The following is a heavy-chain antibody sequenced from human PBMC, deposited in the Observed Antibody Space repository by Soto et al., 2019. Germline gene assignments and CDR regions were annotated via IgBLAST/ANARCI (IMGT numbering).Heavy chain of an antibody. J-gene: IGHJ4*02. D-gene: IGHD3-10*01. CDR1: GFTFSSYS. V-gene: IGHV3-15*07. Sequence: GGSLRLSCAASGFTFSSYSMNWVRQAPGKGLEWVGLLKSKTDGGTTDYSEPVRGRFTISRDDSKNILYLQMSSLKTEDTAVYYCATLATYGSVSYYVMWGQGTLVTVSS. CDR3: ATLATYGSVSYYVM. CDR2: LKSKTDGGTT.